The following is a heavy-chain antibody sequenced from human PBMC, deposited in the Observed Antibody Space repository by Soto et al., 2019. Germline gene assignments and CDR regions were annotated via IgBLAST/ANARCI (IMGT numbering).Heavy chain of an antibody. CDR3: AREGNSFLGSYYYYGMDV. Sequence: ASVKVSCKASGYTFTSYAMHWVRQAPGQRLEWMGWINAGNGNTKYSQKFQGRVTITRDTSASTAYMELSSLRSDDTAVYYCAREGNSFLGSYYYYGMDVWGQGTTVTVSS. V-gene: IGHV1-3*01. CDR2: INAGNGNT. CDR1: GYTFTSYA. J-gene: IGHJ6*02. D-gene: IGHD4-4*01.